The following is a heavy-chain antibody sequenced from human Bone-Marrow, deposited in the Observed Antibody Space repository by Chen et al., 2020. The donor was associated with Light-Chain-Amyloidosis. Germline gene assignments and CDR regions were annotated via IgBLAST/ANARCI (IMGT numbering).Heavy chain of an antibody. CDR3: ARRARISSGQFDI. CDR2: ITGSDSAT. Sequence: EVQLLESGGGLVQPGWSLRLSCSAAGFPFSAYSMGGVRQAPGTGLEWVAAITGSDSATDDAESVRGRFAISRDNSMNTLYLQMNSLTSDDTAVYFCARRARISSGQFDIWGRGTLVTVSS. J-gene: IGHJ4*02. D-gene: IGHD6-19*01. CDR1: GFPFSAYS. V-gene: IGHV3-23*01.